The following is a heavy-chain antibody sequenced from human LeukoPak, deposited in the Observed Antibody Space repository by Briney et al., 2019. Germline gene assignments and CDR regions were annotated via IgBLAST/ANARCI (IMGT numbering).Heavy chain of an antibody. D-gene: IGHD2-2*02. V-gene: IGHV3-23*01. CDR2: ICGSSGST. CDR1: GVTFSNYA. J-gene: IGHJ4*02. CDR3: AKMRTGSCYSGCDY. Sequence: PGGSLRLSCAASGVTFSNYAMSWVRQSPGSGLEWVSAICGSSGSTYYAESVKGRFTISRDNSKNTLFLQMNSLRAEDRAVYYCAKMRTGSCYSGCDYWGQGALVTVSS.